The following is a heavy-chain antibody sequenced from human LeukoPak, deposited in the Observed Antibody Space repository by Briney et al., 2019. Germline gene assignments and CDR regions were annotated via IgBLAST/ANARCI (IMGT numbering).Heavy chain of an antibody. Sequence: GRSLRLSCTASGFTFGDYAMSWVRRAPGKGLEWVGFIRSKAYGGTTEYAASVKGRLTISRDDSKSIAYLQMNSLKTEDTAVYYCTRNYYGSGSYVDYWGQGTLVTVSS. CDR1: GFTFGDYA. J-gene: IGHJ4*02. V-gene: IGHV3-49*04. D-gene: IGHD3-10*01. CDR2: IRSKAYGGTT. CDR3: TRNYYGSGSYVDY.